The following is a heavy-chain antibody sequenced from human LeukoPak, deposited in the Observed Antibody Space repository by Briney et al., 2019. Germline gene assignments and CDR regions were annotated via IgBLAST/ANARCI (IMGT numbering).Heavy chain of an antibody. J-gene: IGHJ4*02. CDR1: GFTFNTYA. CDR3: ARFVGSDYTGSFDL. D-gene: IGHD3-10*01. V-gene: IGHV3-33*08. CDR2: LWYDGSNP. Sequence: PGRSLRLSCAASGFTFNTYALHWVRQAPGKGLEWLGYLWYDGSNPDYVDPVKGRFTISRDNSKNTVYLQMNSLRAEDTAVYHCARFVGSDYTGSFDLWGQGTPVTVSS.